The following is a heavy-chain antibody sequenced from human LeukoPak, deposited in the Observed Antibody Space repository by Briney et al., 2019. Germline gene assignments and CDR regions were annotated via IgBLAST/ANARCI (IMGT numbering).Heavy chain of an antibody. V-gene: IGHV3-9*01. Sequence: PGRSLRLSCAASGFTFDDYAMHWVRQAPGKGMEWVSGISWNSGSIGYADSVKGRFTISRDNAKNSLYLRMNSLRAEDTALYYCAKLGSGWLSDFDYWGQGTLVTVSS. J-gene: IGHJ4*02. CDR3: AKLGSGWLSDFDY. D-gene: IGHD6-19*01. CDR1: GFTFDDYA. CDR2: ISWNSGSI.